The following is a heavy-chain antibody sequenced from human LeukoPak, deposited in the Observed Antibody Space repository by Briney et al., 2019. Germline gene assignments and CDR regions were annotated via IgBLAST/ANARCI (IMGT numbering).Heavy chain of an antibody. CDR3: ARDFSKEVLSYYYMDV. Sequence: ASVKISCKASGYTFTSYDMHWVRQAPGQGLEWMGIINPSGGSTSYAQKFQGRVTMTRDTSTSTVYMELSSLRSEDTAVYYCARDFSKEVLSYYYMDVWGKGTTVTVSS. CDR2: INPSGGST. V-gene: IGHV1-46*01. CDR1: GYTFTSYD. D-gene: IGHD2/OR15-2a*01. J-gene: IGHJ6*03.